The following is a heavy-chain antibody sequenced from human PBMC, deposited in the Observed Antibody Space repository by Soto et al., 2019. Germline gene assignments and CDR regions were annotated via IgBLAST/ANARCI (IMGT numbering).Heavy chain of an antibody. D-gene: IGHD6-19*01. CDR1: GFTFSSYA. CDR2: TSYDGSNK. V-gene: IGHV3-30-3*01. Sequence: QVQLVESGGGVVQPGRSLRLSCAASGFTFSSYAMHWVRQAPGKGLEWVAVTSYDGSNKYYADSVKGRFTISRDNSKTLYLQMNSLRAEDTAVYYCVRDKSPYSSGWHNRHFDYWGQATLVTVSS. CDR3: VRDKSPYSSGWHNRHFDY. J-gene: IGHJ4*02.